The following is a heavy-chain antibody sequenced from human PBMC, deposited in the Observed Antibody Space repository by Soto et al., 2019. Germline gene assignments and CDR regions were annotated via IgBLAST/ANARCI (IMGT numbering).Heavy chain of an antibody. CDR1: GGTFSSYT. CDR2: IIPILGIA. Sequence: SVKVSCKASGGTFSSYTISWVRQAPGQRLEWMGRIIPILGIANYAQKFQGRVTITADKSTSTAYMELSSLRSEDTAVYYCARDDERSCSGGSCYPGAFDIWGQGTMVTVSS. D-gene: IGHD2-15*01. J-gene: IGHJ3*02. CDR3: ARDDERSCSGGSCYPGAFDI. V-gene: IGHV1-69*04.